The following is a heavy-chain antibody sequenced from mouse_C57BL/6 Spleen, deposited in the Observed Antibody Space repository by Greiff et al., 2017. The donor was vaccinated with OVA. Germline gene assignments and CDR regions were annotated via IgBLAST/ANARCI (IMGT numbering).Heavy chain of an antibody. CDR1: GFTFTDYY. CDR3: ARSPAVVAPRVMDY. CDR2: IRNKANGYTT. Sequence: EVQRVESGGGLVQPGGSLSLSCAASGFTFTDYYMSWVRQPPGKALEWLGFIRNKANGYTTEYSASVKGRFTISRDNSQSILYLQMNALRAEDSATYYCARSPAVVAPRVMDYWGQGTSVTVSS. J-gene: IGHJ4*01. V-gene: IGHV7-3*01. D-gene: IGHD1-1*01.